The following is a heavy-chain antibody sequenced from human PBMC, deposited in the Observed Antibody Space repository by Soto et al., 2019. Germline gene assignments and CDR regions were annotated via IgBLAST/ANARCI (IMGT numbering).Heavy chain of an antibody. D-gene: IGHD2-2*02. CDR3: ARAGIGYCSSTSCYRVWFDP. V-gene: IGHV3-21*01. Sequence: EVQLVESGGGLVKPGGSLRLSCAASGFTFSSYSMKWVRQAPGKGLESVSSISSSSSYIYYADSVKGRFTISRDNAKNSLYLQMNSLRAEDTAVYYCARAGIGYCSSTSCYRVWFDPWGQSTLVTVSS. CDR1: GFTFSSYS. J-gene: IGHJ5*02. CDR2: ISSSSSYI.